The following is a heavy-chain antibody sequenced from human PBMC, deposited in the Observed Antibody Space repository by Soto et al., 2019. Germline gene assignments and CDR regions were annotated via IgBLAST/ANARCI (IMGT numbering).Heavy chain of an antibody. V-gene: IGHV4-30-4*01. Sequence: SETLSLTCTVSGGSISSGDYYWSWIRQPPGKGLEWIGYIYHSGSTNYNPSLKSRVTISVDTSKNQFSLKLSSVTAADTAVYYCARGAGTFAFDIWGQGTMVTVSS. CDR1: GGSISSGDYY. J-gene: IGHJ3*02. CDR2: IYHSGST. CDR3: ARGAGTFAFDI. D-gene: IGHD6-19*01.